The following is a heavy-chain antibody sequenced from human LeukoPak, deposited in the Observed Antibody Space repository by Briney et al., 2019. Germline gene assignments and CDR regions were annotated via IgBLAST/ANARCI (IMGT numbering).Heavy chain of an antibody. CDR3: ARVSDYLRLRFLEWLGYYMDV. CDR2: ISSSSSTI. J-gene: IGHJ6*03. Sequence: GGSLRLSCAASGFTFSSYSMIWVRQAPGKGLEWVSYISSSSSTIYYADSVKGRFTISRDNAKNSLYLQMNSLRAEDTAVYYCARVSDYLRLRFLEWLGYYMDVWGKGTTVTVSS. D-gene: IGHD3-3*01. CDR1: GFTFSSYS. V-gene: IGHV3-48*01.